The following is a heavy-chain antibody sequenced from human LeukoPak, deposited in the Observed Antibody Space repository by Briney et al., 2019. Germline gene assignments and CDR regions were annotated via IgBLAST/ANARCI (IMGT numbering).Heavy chain of an antibody. CDR1: GGSVSTYY. CDR2: VSHSGNT. V-gene: IGHV4-59*02. Sequence: SETLCPSCTVSGGSVSTYYWSWIRQPPGKELEWIGYVSHSGNTNCNPSLKSRVTMSLDTSKNHFSLRLSSVNTADTAVYYCARAGSGYSFDFWGQGSLVTVSS. J-gene: IGHJ4*02. CDR3: ARAGSGYSFDF. D-gene: IGHD5-12*01.